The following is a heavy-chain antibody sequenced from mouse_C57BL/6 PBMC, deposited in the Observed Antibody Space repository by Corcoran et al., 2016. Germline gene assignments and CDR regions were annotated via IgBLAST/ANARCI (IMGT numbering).Heavy chain of an antibody. J-gene: IGHJ1*01. D-gene: IGHD2-10*02. CDR2: INGRGEYT. Sequence: EVQLLESGGGLVQPGGSLRLSCAASGFSFSAYAMSWVRQAPGKGLEWVSGINGRGEYTYYADYVKGRFSSSRDNSKNTRHLNMKSLRVEDTAIYHCAKDTRGDFLRFGMDVWGRGTTVTVSS. CDR3: AKDTRGDFLRFGMDV. CDR1: GFSFSAYA. V-gene: IGHV5-9-4*01.